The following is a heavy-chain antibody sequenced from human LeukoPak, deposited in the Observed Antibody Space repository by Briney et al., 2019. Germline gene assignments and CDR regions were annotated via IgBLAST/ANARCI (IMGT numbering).Heavy chain of an antibody. CDR3: ARDPEQRWFDT. CDR2: IIPIFGTA. Sequence: SVKVSCKASGGTCSSYTISWVRQAPGPGLEWMGMIIPIFGTANYAQQFQSRVTTTTDESTSTAYMELSSLRSEDTAVYYCARDPEQRWFDTWGQGTLVTVSS. CDR1: GGTCSSYT. J-gene: IGHJ5*02. V-gene: IGHV1-69*05. D-gene: IGHD1-14*01.